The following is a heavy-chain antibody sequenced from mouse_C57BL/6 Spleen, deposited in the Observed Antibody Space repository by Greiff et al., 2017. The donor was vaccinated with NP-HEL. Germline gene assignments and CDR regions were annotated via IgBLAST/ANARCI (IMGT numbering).Heavy chain of an antibody. CDR2: ISYDGSN. J-gene: IGHJ3*01. D-gene: IGHD1-1*01. V-gene: IGHV3-6*01. Sequence: EVKLMESGPGLVKPSQSLSLTCSVTGYSITSCYYWNWIRQCPGNKLEWMSYISYDGSNKYNPSLKNRISITRDTSKNQLFLKLHSVTTEDTATYYCARGHCYGSSHAWFAYWGQGTLVTVSA. CDR3: ARGHCYGSSHAWFAY. CDR1: GYSITSCYY.